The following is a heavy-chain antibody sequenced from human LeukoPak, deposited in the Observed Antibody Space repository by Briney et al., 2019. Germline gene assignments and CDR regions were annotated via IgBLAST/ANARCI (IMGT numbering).Heavy chain of an antibody. CDR3: ARGLYYMDV. CDR1: GGSISSTTYY. V-gene: IGHV4-39*07. CDR2: IYYRGST. J-gene: IGHJ6*03. Sequence: SETLSLTCTVSGGSISSTTYYWGWIRQPPGKGLEWIGSIYYRGSTYYNPSLKSRVTISVDTSKNQFSLKLSSVTAADTAVYYCARGLYYMDVWGKGTTVTVSS.